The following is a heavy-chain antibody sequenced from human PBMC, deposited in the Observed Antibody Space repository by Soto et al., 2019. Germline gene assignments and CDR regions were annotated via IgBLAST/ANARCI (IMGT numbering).Heavy chain of an antibody. V-gene: IGHV1-18*01. CDR1: GYTFSSYG. Sequence: QAQLVQSGVEVKKAGASVKVSCKASGYTFSSYGISWVRQAPGQGLEWMGWISDYNGNTQYAQKFQGRVLMTTDTATRTAYMELRGLRSDDTAVYFCAREGYYSGSGTYSPPRFYGMDVWGQGTTVTVSS. J-gene: IGHJ6*02. D-gene: IGHD3-10*01. CDR3: AREGYYSGSGTYSPPRFYGMDV. CDR2: ISDYNGNT.